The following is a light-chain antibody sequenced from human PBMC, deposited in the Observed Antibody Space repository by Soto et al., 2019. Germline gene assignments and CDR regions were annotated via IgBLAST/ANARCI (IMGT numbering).Light chain of an antibody. V-gene: IGLV2-14*01. CDR1: ISDIGAYNF. J-gene: IGLJ1*01. CDR3: SSYTTSSTFV. Sequence: QSALTQPASVSGSPGQSITISCTGTISDIGAYNFVSWYQQHPGKAPILMIYNVTDRPSVVSNRFSASKSGNTASLTISGLQAEDEADYYCSSYTTSSTFVFGTGTKLTVL. CDR2: NVT.